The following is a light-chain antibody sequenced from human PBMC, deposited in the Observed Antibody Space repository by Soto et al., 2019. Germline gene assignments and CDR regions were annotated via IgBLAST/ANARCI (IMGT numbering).Light chain of an antibody. CDR3: QHYVARSTIT. CDR2: GAS. CDR1: QSVSSR. V-gene: IGKV3-20*01. J-gene: IGKJ5*01. Sequence: IVMTQSPGTLSLSPGERATLSCRASQSVSSRLAWYQQKPGQAPRLLISGASSRATGIPDRFSGSGSGTDFTLTITRLEPEDFALYYCQHYVARSTITFGQGTRLEIX.